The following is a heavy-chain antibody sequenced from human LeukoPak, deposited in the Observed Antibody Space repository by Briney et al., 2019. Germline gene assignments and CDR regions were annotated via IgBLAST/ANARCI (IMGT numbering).Heavy chain of an antibody. J-gene: IGHJ6*02. CDR2: ISSSGSTI. CDR1: GFSFSDYY. D-gene: IGHD3-10*02. CDR3: ARPYYGRTYYYGLDV. Sequence: PGGSLRLSCAASGFSFSDYYMSWIRQAPGEGLECVSYISSSGSTIYYADSVKGRFTISRDNAKNSLYLQMNSLRAEDTAVYYCARPYYGRTYYYGLDVWGQGTTVTVSS. V-gene: IGHV3-11*01.